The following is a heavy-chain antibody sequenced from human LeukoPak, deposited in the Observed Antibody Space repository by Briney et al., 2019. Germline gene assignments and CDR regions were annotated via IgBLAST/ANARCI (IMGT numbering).Heavy chain of an antibody. CDR2: TSDRGDYT. D-gene: IGHD1-26*01. J-gene: IGHJ4*02. CDR3: AKKAQYNGNYPLDY. V-gene: IGHV3-23*01. CDR1: GFTFTSYS. Sequence: PGGSLRLSCAASGFTFTSYSTSWVRQAPGKGLEWVSGTSDRGDYTYYADSVKGRFTISRDNSKNTLYLQMNSLRAEDTALYFCAKKAQYNGNYPLDYWGQGTLVTVSS.